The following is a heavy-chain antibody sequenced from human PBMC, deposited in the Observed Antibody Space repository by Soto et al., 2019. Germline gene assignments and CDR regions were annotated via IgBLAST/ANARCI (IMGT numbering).Heavy chain of an antibody. CDR1: GFTFSIYA. J-gene: IGHJ6*02. Sequence: GSLRLSCSASGFTFSIYAMHWVRQAPGKGLEYVSAISSNGGSTYYADSVKGRFTISRDNSKNTLYLQMSSLRAEDTAVYYCVKGXSSSWYSDYYYYYGMDVWGQGTTVTVSS. D-gene: IGHD6-13*01. CDR3: VKGXSSSWYSDYYYYYGMDV. V-gene: IGHV3-64D*06. CDR2: ISSNGGST.